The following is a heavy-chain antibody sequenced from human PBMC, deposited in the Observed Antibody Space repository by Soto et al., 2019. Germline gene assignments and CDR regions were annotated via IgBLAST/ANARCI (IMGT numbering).Heavy chain of an antibody. J-gene: IGHJ6*03. Sequence: GGSLRLSCVASGFTFSSYWLHWVRQVPGEGPVWVSRISADGSTTTYADSVKGRFTISRDNAKNTLDLQMNSLRVEDTAAYYCARGVATPMPFYFYYMDVWGKGTTVTV. V-gene: IGHV3-74*03. CDR2: ISADGSTT. CDR3: ARGVATPMPFYFYYMDV. CDR1: GFTFSSYW. D-gene: IGHD2-2*01.